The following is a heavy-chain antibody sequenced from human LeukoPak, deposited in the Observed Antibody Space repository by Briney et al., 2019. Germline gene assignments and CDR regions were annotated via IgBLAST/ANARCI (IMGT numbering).Heavy chain of an antibody. CDR1: GYTFTSYA. V-gene: IGHV1-2*02. CDR3: ARDSRAAYYYYGMDV. J-gene: IGHJ6*02. CDR2: INPNSGGT. D-gene: IGHD6-13*01. Sequence: GASVKVSCKASGYTFTSYAMHWVRQAPGQRLEWMGWINPNSGGTNYAQKFQGRVTMTRDTSISTAYMELSRLRSDDTAVYYCARDSRAAYYYYGMDVWGQGTTVTVSS.